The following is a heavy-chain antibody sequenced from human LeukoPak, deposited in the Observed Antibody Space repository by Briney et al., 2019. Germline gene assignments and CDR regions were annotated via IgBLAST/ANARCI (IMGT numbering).Heavy chain of an antibody. CDR1: GFPFSNYA. V-gene: IGHV3-23*01. CDR2: IRSNGQTT. CDR3: AKVEMSAEGGELDP. Sequence: AGGSLRLSCVASGFPFSNYAMSWVRQAPGKGLEWVSAIRSNGQTTYDVASVKGRFSISRDNSKNTLYLELKSLRADDTALYYCAKVEMSAEGGELDPWGQGTLVTVSS. J-gene: IGHJ5*02. D-gene: IGHD5-24*01.